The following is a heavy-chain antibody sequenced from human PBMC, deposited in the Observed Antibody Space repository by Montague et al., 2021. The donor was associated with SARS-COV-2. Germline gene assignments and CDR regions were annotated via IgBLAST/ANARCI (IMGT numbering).Heavy chain of an antibody. CDR3: ARKMDSSFDV. D-gene: IGHD2-2*03. CDR1: GASLSSDSLS. J-gene: IGHJ3*01. CDR2: TYYMSKWYT. Sequence: VSPGASLSSDSLSWHWIRQSPSRGLEWLASTYYMSKWYTASAPSVSGRATVKPDTSRNQFSLNLDSVTPEDTALYFCARKMDSSFDVWGKGTMVIVSS. V-gene: IGHV6-1*01.